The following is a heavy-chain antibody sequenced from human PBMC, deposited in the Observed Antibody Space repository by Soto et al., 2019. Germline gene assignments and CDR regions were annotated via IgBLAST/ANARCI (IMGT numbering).Heavy chain of an antibody. CDR2: INWNSGSI. D-gene: IGHD6-13*01. V-gene: IGHV3-9*01. CDR3: VKDESINWYSGHFRH. CDR1: GFTFDDYA. Sequence: GGALRLSCAASGFTFDDYAMHWVRQVPGKGLEWVSGINWNSGSIGYADSVKGRFAISRDNAKNSLHLQMNSLRAEDTAFYYCVKDESINWYSGHFRHWGQGTLVTVSS. J-gene: IGHJ1*01.